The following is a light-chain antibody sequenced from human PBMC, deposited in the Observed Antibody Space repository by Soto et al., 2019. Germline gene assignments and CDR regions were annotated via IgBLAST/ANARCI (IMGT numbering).Light chain of an antibody. V-gene: IGKV3-20*01. Sequence: EVVLTQSPGTLSLSPGERATLSCRASQSITNSYLAWYQQKPGQAPRLLVYGASSRATGIPDRFSGSGSGTDFTLTISRLEPEDFAVYYCQQYGRSRFTFVPGTKVDIK. CDR3: QQYGRSRFT. J-gene: IGKJ3*01. CDR2: GAS. CDR1: QSITNSY.